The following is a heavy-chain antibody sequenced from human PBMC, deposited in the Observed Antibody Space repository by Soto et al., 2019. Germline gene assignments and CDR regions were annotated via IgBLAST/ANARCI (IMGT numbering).Heavy chain of an antibody. CDR1: GGSMSSSNW. CDR3: ARDAITGRWFDP. CDR2: IYHTGST. Sequence: PSETLSLTCTVSGGSMSSSNWWNWVRQPPGKGLEWIGEIYHTGSTNYNPSLKSRVTISLDKSKNQFSLNLSSVTAADTAVYYCARDAITGRWFDPWGQGTLVTVSS. D-gene: IGHD1-20*01. V-gene: IGHV4-4*02. J-gene: IGHJ5*02.